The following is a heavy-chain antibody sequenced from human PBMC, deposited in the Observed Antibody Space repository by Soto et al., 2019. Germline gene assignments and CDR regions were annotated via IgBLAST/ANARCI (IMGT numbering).Heavy chain of an antibody. V-gene: IGHV3-23*01. CDR1: GFTFSSYA. CDR2: ISGSGSTI. CDR3: AKVFYYYDSSGYYYFDS. Sequence: GGSLRLSCAASGFTFSSYAVSWVRQAPGKGPEWISSISGSGSTIYYADSVKGRFTISRDNSKNTLYLQMSSLRAEDTAVYYCAKVFYYYDSSGYYYFDSWGQGTLVTVSS. J-gene: IGHJ4*02. D-gene: IGHD3-22*01.